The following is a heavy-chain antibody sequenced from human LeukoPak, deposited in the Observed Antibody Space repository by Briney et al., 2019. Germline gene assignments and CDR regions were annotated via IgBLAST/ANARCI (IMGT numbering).Heavy chain of an antibody. CDR1: GYTLTELS. V-gene: IGHV1-24*01. Sequence: GASVKASCKVSGYTLTELSMHWVRQAPGKGLEWMGGFDPEDGETIYAQKFQGRVTMTEDTSTDTAYMELSSLRSEDTAVYYCATRTVDTAPRGGDYWGQGTLVTVPS. J-gene: IGHJ4*02. CDR2: FDPEDGET. CDR3: ATRTVDTAPRGGDY. D-gene: IGHD5-18*01.